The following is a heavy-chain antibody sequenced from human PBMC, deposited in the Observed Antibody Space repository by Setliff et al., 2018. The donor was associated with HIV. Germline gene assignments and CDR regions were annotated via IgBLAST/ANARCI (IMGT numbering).Heavy chain of an antibody. CDR2: IGGSDRDI. D-gene: IGHD1-1*01. CDR3: AKDRTSFNANWDAFDI. Sequence: GSLRLSCAASGFTFQNYAMTWVRQVPGEGLEWVSSIGGSDRDINYANFVKGRFTISRDNSKNMLYLQMNSLRAEDTAIYYCAKDRTSFNANWDAFDIWGQGAMVTVSS. CDR1: GFTFQNYA. J-gene: IGHJ3*02. V-gene: IGHV3-23*01.